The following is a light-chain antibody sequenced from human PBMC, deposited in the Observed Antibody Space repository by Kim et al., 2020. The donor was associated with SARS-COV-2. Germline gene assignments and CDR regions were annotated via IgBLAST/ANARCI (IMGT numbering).Light chain of an antibody. J-gene: IGKJ4*01. CDR2: AAS. CDR3: QQCYSTPLT. V-gene: IGKV1-39*01. Sequence: SASIGYKVNVACRANQCISIYFNWYQQTPGIAPKLLIYAASCWQSGVPSRFSGCRSGTDFSLTINSLRPEDFATYFSQQCYSTPLTFGRGTKLEI. CDR1: QCISIY.